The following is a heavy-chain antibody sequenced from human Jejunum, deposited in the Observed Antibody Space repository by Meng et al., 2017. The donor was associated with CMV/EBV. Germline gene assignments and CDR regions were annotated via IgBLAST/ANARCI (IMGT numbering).Heavy chain of an antibody. CDR2: TSYDGSTM. V-gene: IGHV3-30*04. CDR3: ARVGGDGVWAFDY. D-gene: IGHD5/OR15-5a*01. J-gene: IGHJ4*02. Sequence: SGVTLSGYAMHWVRQAPGKGLEWVAVTSYDGSTMYYADSVKGRFTVSRDNSKNTLFLQMNSLRAEDTAVYFCARVGGDGVWAFDYWGQGTLVTVSS. CDR1: GVTLSGYA.